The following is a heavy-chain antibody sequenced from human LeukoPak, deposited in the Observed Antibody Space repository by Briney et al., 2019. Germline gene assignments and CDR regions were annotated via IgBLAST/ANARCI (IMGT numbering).Heavy chain of an antibody. J-gene: IGHJ4*02. D-gene: IGHD6-19*01. Sequence: SVKVSCKASGGTFSSYAISWVQQAPGQGLEWMGRIIPILGIANYAQKFQGRVTITADKSTSTAYMELSSLRSEDTAVYYCARASDSSGWYGRSDYWGQGTLVTVSS. CDR1: GGTFSSYA. CDR2: IIPILGIA. V-gene: IGHV1-69*04. CDR3: ARASDSSGWYGRSDY.